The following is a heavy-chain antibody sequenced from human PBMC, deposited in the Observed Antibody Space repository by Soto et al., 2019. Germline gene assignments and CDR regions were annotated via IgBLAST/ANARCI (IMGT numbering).Heavy chain of an antibody. J-gene: IGHJ6*02. V-gene: IGHV3-30-3*01. CDR2: ISYDGSNK. CDR1: GFTFSSYA. D-gene: IGHD5-18*01. Sequence: QVQLVESGGGVVQPGRSLRLPCAASGFTFSSYAMHWVRQAPGKVLEWVAVISYDGSNKYYADSVKGRFTISRDNSKNTLYLQMNSLRAEDTAVYYCARYVDTAMGYGMDVWGQGTTVTVSS. CDR3: ARYVDTAMGYGMDV.